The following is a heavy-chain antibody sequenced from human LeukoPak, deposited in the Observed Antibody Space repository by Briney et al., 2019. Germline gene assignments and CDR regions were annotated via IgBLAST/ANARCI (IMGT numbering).Heavy chain of an antibody. CDR2: ISSSGTNK. V-gene: IGHV3-11*04. Sequence: GGSLRLSCAASGFIFSDYYMSWIRQAPGKGLQWVSFISSSGTNKYYADSVTGRFTISRDNAKNSLYLQMNSLRAEDTAVYYCARLRYSYAHYYHMDVWGKGTTVTVSS. CDR3: ARLRYSYAHYYHMDV. D-gene: IGHD5-18*01. J-gene: IGHJ6*03. CDR1: GFIFSDYY.